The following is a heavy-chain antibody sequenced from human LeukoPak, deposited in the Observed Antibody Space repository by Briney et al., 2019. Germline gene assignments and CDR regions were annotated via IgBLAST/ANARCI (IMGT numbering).Heavy chain of an antibody. CDR1: GYTFTSYY. CDR2: INPSGGST. Sequence: GASVKVSCKASGYTFTSYYMHWVRQAPGQGLEWMGIINPSGGSTSYAQKFQGRVTKTRDMSTSTVYMELSSLRSEDTAVYYCARGSITMIVVVRDAFDIWGQGTMVTVSS. J-gene: IGHJ3*02. CDR3: ARGSITMIVVVRDAFDI. V-gene: IGHV1-46*01. D-gene: IGHD3-22*01.